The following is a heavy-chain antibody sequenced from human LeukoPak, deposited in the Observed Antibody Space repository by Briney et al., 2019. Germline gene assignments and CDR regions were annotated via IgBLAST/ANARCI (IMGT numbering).Heavy chain of an antibody. D-gene: IGHD1-26*01. V-gene: IGHV4-39*07. J-gene: IGHJ4*02. Sequence: SETLSLTCTVSGGSISSSSYYWGWIRQPPGKGLEWIGSIYYSGSTYYNPSLKSRVTISVDTSKKQFSLKVSSVTAADTAVYYCARDPTYYHFDNWGQGTLVTVSS. CDR2: IYYSGST. CDR1: GGSISSSSYY. CDR3: ARDPTYYHFDN.